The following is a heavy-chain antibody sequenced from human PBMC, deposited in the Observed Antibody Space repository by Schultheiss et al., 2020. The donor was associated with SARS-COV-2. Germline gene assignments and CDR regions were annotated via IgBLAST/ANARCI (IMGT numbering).Heavy chain of an antibody. Sequence: GGSLRLSCAASGFTFSSYSMNWVRQAPGKGLEWVSSISTSSYIHYADSVKGRFTISRDNAKNSLYLQMNSLRAGDTAVYYCAKDRGRYSSSWYVPSIYYYGMDVWGQGTTVTVSS. CDR1: GFTFSSYS. CDR3: AKDRGRYSSSWYVPSIYYYGMDV. J-gene: IGHJ6*02. D-gene: IGHD6-13*01. CDR2: ISTSSYI. V-gene: IGHV3-21*01.